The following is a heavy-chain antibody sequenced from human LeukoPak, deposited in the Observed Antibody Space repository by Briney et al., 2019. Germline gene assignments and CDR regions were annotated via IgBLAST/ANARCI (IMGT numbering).Heavy chain of an antibody. Sequence: PSETLSLTCTVSGGSISSSSYYWGWIRQPAGKGLEWIGSIYYSGSTYYNPSLKSRVTISVDTSKNQFSLKLSSVTAADTAVYYCARHRKSSWYFDYWGQGTLVTVSS. V-gene: IGHV4-39*01. CDR1: GGSISSSSYY. CDR3: ARHRKSSWYFDY. CDR2: IYYSGST. J-gene: IGHJ4*02. D-gene: IGHD6-13*01.